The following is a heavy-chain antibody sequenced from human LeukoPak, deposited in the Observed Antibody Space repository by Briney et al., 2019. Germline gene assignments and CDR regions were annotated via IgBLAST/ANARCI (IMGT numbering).Heavy chain of an antibody. CDR2: ISYNGGRK. CDR3: ARQEARDYYYEGLDY. CDR1: GFTVSSNY. J-gene: IGHJ4*02. V-gene: IGHV3-30*03. Sequence: GGSLRLSCAASGFTVSSNYMSWVRQAPGKGLEWVALISYNGGRKDYADSVKGRFTIDRDNSKKTVYLQMNSLRPDDTAIYFCARQEARDYYYEGLDYWGQGNLVTVSS. D-gene: IGHD3-22*01.